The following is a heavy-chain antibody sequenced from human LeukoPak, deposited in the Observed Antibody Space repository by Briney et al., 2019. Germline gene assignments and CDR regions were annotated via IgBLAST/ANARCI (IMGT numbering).Heavy chain of an antibody. CDR1: GYTFTGYY. CDR3: ARNRGYSSGWYVY. Sequence: ASVKVSCKASGYTFTGYYMHWVRQAPGQGLEWMGWINPNSGGTNYAQKFQGRVTMTRDTSISTAYMELSRLRSDDTAVYYCARNRGYSSGWYVYWGQGTLVTVSP. J-gene: IGHJ4*02. CDR2: INPNSGGT. D-gene: IGHD6-19*01. V-gene: IGHV1-2*02.